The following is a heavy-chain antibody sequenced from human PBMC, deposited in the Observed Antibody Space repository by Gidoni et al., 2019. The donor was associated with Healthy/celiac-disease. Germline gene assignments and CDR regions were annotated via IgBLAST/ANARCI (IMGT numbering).Heavy chain of an antibody. D-gene: IGHD3-10*01. CDR2: IYYSGST. J-gene: IGHJ4*02. CDR3: ARDRGLLFDY. CDR1: GGSISSYY. V-gene: IGHV4-59*01. Sequence: QVQLQESGPGLVKPSETLSLTCTVSGGSISSYYWSWIRQPPGKGLEWIGYIYYSGSTNYNPSLKSRVTISVDTSKNQFSLKLSSVTAADTAVYYCARDRGLLFDYWGQGTLVTVSS.